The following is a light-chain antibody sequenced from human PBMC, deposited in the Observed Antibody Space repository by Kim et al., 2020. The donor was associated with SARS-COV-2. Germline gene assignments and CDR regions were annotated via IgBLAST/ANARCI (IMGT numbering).Light chain of an antibody. CDR3: QEGYSTPVP. V-gene: IGKV1-39*01. Sequence: DIQMTQSPSSLSAAVGDRVTITCRASQSIDNYLNWYQHKPGAAPKLLIYSASSLQSGVPPRFSGSGSGTDFTLTTTGLQPEDFAAFYCQEGYSTPVPFGQGTRLEIK. CDR1: QSIDNY. J-gene: IGKJ5*01. CDR2: SAS.